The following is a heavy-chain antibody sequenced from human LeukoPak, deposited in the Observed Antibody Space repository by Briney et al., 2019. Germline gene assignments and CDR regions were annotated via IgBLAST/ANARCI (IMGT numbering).Heavy chain of an antibody. Sequence: PSETLSLTCAVYGGCFSGYSWSWIRHPPGKGLEWIGEISRSGNTNYNPSLRSRVTISVDTSKNQFSLKLNSMTAADTAVYYCARGGGGSIPTAKLHLAPLAYWGQGALVTVSS. CDR2: ISRSGNT. CDR3: ARGGGGSIPTAKLHLAPLAY. J-gene: IGHJ4*02. CDR1: GGCFSGYS. D-gene: IGHD2-2*01. V-gene: IGHV4-34*01.